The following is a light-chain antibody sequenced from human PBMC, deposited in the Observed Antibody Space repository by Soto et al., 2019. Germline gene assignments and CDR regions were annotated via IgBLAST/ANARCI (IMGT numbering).Light chain of an antibody. CDR2: DNT. CDR1: RSNIGAGSN. V-gene: IGLV1-40*01. J-gene: IGLJ2*01. Sequence: QLVLTQPPSVSGAPGQRVTISCTGSRSNIGAGSNVHWYQHLPGTAPKLLIYDNTNRPSGVPDRFSGSKSDTSASLAITGLQAEDEADYYCQSYDNSLRAVLFGGGTKVTVL. CDR3: QSYDNSLRAVL.